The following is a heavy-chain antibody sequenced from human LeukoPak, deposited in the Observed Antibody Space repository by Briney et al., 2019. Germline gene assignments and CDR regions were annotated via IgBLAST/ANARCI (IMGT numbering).Heavy chain of an antibody. CDR1: GASVSDGNYY. CDR3: ARVEGDY. D-gene: IGHD3-3*01. Sequence: PSETLSLTCSVSGASVSDGNYYWSWIRQPPGKGLEWIGYMFYSESTKYNPSLKSRVTISVDKSKNQFSLHMSSVTAADTAVYYCARVEGDYWGQGTLVTVSS. J-gene: IGHJ4*02. CDR2: MFYSEST. V-gene: IGHV4-61*01.